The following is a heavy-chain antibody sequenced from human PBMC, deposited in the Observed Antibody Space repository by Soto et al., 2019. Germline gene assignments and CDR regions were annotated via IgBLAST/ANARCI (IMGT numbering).Heavy chain of an antibody. J-gene: IGHJ4*02. D-gene: IGHD3-10*01. CDR1: GGSISSYY. CDR3: ARTNLYYYGSGSFDY. CDR2: IYYSGST. V-gene: IGHV4-59*01. Sequence: QVQLQESGPGLVKPSETLSLTCTVSGGSISSYYWSWIRQPPGKGLEWIGYIYYSGSTNYNPSLKSRVTISVDTSKNQFSLKLSSVTAADTAVYYCARTNLYYYGSGSFDYWGQGTLVTVSS.